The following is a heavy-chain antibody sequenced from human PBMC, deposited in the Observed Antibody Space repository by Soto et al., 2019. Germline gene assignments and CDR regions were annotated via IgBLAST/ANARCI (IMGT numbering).Heavy chain of an antibody. CDR1: GFTVSSGH. D-gene: IGHD4-17*01. CDR2: INGDDTT. V-gene: IGHV3-53*01. CDR3: ARVYGDFPSWFDP. J-gene: IGHJ5*01. Sequence: LRLSCAASGFTVSSGHMTWVRQAPGKGLEWVSLINGDDTTYYADSVKGRFTISRDNSKNTLFLRMNSLRVEDTAVYYCARVYGDFPSWFDPWGQGTLVTVSS.